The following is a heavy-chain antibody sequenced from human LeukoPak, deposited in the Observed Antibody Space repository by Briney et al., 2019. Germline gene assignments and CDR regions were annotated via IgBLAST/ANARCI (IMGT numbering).Heavy chain of an antibody. Sequence: GGSLRLSCAASGFTFSSYAMHWVRQAPGKGLEYVSAISSNGGSTYYANSVKGRFTISRDNSKNTLYLQMGSLRAEDMAVYYCARGIDSSGYYLDYWGQGTQVTVSS. CDR3: ARGIDSSGYYLDY. CDR1: GFTFSSYA. CDR2: ISSNGGST. D-gene: IGHD3-22*01. J-gene: IGHJ4*02. V-gene: IGHV3-64*01.